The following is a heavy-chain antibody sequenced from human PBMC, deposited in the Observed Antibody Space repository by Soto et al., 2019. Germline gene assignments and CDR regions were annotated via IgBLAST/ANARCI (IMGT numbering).Heavy chain of an antibody. J-gene: IGHJ6*03. D-gene: IGHD2-2*01. CDR3: AKGGGPAGMPGYYYMDV. CDR1: GFIFSKYG. CDR2: ISHDATQK. V-gene: IGHV3-30*18. Sequence: QMQLVESGGGVVQSEKSLRLSCAASGFIFSKYGMHWVRQAPGKGLEWVAIISHDATQKYYSDSVTGRFTISRDNSKNTMYFQMNSLGPGDTAMYYCAKGGGPAGMPGYYYMDVWGTVITVTVAS.